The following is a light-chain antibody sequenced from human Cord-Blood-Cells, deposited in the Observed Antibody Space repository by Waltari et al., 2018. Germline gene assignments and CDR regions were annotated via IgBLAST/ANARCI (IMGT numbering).Light chain of an antibody. J-gene: IGKJ3*01. Sequence: AIQLTQSPSSLSASVGDRVTITCRASQGISSALAWYQQKPGKAHKLLIYDASSLESGVPSRFSGSGSGTDFTLTISSLQPEDFATYYCQQFNSDPSTFGPGTKVDIK. CDR1: QGISSA. CDR3: QQFNSDPST. CDR2: DAS. V-gene: IGKV1-13*02.